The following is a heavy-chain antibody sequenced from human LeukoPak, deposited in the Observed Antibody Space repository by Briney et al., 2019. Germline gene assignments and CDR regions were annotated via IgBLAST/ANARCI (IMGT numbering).Heavy chain of an antibody. V-gene: IGHV3-48*01. CDR1: GFTFSSYS. CDR2: ISASGSNI. D-gene: IGHD1-1*01. J-gene: IGHJ4*02. Sequence: GGSLRLSCAASGFTFSSYSMNWVRQAPGKGLEWVSYISASGSNIYYLDAVKGRFTVSRDNAMNSLFLQMDRPGAEDTAIYYCVRVKGTYFDFWGQGTPVTVSS. CDR3: VRVKGTYFDF.